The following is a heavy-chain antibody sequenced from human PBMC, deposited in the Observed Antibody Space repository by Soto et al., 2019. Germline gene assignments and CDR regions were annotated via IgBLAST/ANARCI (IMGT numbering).Heavy chain of an antibody. V-gene: IGHV3-23*01. CDR2: FSGTGGGT. J-gene: IGHJ5*01. D-gene: IGHD1-26*01. CDR3: AKGKISTTTYTSFDS. CDR1: GFTFSRFA. Sequence: PGGSLRLSCEASGFTFSRFAMSWVRQAPGKGLEWVSTFSGTGGGTYYADSVKGRFTISRDNFKSSLYLQMSNLRAEDTAIYYCAKGKISTTTYTSFDSWGQGTLVTVSS.